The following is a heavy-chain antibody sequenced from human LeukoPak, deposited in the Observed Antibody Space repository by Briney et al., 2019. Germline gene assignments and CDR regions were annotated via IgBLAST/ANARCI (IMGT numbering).Heavy chain of an antibody. V-gene: IGHV3-7*02. D-gene: IGHD5-12*01. Sequence: GGSLRLSCAAPGFTFSSYWMSWVRQAPGKGLEWVANIKEDGSEKNCVDSVKGRFTISRDNTKNSLYLQMNSLRAEDTAVYYCASGGYTFGAWGQGTLVTVSS. CDR1: GFTFSSYW. J-gene: IGHJ5*02. CDR2: IKEDGSEK. CDR3: ASGGYTFGA.